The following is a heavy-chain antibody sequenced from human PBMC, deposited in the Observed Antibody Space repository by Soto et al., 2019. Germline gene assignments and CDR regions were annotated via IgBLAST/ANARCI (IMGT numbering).Heavy chain of an antibody. CDR1: GADINTYS. CDR2: IYTSASI. J-gene: IGHJ6*02. D-gene: IGHD6-19*01. V-gene: IGHV4-4*07. CDR3: ARDREAGYNFYYGMDV. Sequence: SETLSLTCSVPGADINTYSWTWIRQPAGKGLEWIGRIYTSASINYNPSLRGRVTLSVDTSTNQVSLKLASVTAADTAVYYCARDREAGYNFYYGMDVWGQGTTVTVSS.